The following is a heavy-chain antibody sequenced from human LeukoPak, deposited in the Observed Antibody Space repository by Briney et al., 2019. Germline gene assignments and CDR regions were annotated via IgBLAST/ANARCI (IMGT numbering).Heavy chain of an antibody. Sequence: PGGSLRLSCAASGFTVSSNYMSWVRQAPGKGLEWVSVIYSGGSTYYADSVKGRFTISRDNSKSTLYIQMNSLRAEDTAVYYCARWSHYYGSGSSWFDPWGQGTLVTVSS. CDR2: IYSGGST. CDR3: ARWSHYYGSGSSWFDP. D-gene: IGHD3-10*01. CDR1: GFTVSSNY. J-gene: IGHJ5*02. V-gene: IGHV3-53*01.